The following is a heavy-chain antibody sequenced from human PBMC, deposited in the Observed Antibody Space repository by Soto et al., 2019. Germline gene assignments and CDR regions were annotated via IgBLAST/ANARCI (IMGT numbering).Heavy chain of an antibody. D-gene: IGHD4-4*01. V-gene: IGHV3-23*01. J-gene: IGHJ6*03. CDR2: ISGSGGST. CDR1: GFTFSSYA. Sequence: EVQLLESGGGLVQPGGSLRLSCAASGFTFSSYAMSWVRQAPGKGLEWVSAISGSGGSTYYADYVKGRFTISRDNSTNTLYLQMNSLRAEDTAVYYFAKAGDDYSNSLGGYYYYYMDVWGKGTTVTVSS. CDR3: AKAGDDYSNSLGGYYYYYMDV.